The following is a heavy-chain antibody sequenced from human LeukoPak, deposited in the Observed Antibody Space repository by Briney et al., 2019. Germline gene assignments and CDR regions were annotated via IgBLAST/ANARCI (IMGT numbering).Heavy chain of an antibody. CDR1: GFTFSTFD. V-gene: IGHV3-23*01. Sequence: GGSLRLSCAASGFTFSTFDMSWVRQAPGKGLQWVSTISGAGGTTLFADSVKGRFSISRDNSNNKVFLQMNSLRVEGTAVYYCAKASDFDSSGFPIDVFDFWGQGLLVSVAS. CDR2: ISGAGGTT. CDR3: AKASDFDSSGFPIDVFDF. J-gene: IGHJ4*02. D-gene: IGHD3-22*01.